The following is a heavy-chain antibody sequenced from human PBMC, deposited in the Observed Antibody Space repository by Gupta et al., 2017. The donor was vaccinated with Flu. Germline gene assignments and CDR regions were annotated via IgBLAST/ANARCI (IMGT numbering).Heavy chain of an antibody. CDR3: AGIAVTGTAGSFDI. V-gene: IGHV1-2*06. J-gene: IGHJ3*02. Sequence: QVQLVQSGAEVEKPGAAVKVSCKPSGSPFTAYWIHWVRQAPGQGLEWMGRINPNSGSTTYAQKFQGRVTMTRDTSISTAYMELTRVTSDDTAVYYCAGIAVTGTAGSFDIWGRGTMVTVSP. CDR2: INPNSGST. D-gene: IGHD6-19*01. CDR1: GSPFTAYW.